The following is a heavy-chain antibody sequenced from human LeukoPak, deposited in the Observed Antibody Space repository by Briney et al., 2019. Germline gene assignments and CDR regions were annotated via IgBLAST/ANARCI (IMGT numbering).Heavy chain of an antibody. CDR1: GFTFSSYW. J-gene: IGHJ4*02. V-gene: IGHV3-7*01. CDR2: IKQDGSEK. D-gene: IGHD3-22*01. Sequence: GGSLRLSCAASGFTFSSYWMSWVRQAPGKGLEWVANIKQDGSEKYYVDSVKGRFTISRDNAKNSLYLQMDSLRAEDTAVYYCAREPTYYYDSSGYYPYFDYWGQGTLVTVSS. CDR3: AREPTYYYDSSGYYPYFDY.